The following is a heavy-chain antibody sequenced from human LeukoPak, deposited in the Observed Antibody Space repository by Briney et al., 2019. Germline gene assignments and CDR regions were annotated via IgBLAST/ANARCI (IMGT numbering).Heavy chain of an antibody. D-gene: IGHD3-10*01. CDR3: ARGNWVYAFDI. CDR1: GGSISSGGYS. J-gene: IGHJ3*02. V-gene: IGHV4-30-2*01. Sequence: SQTLSLTCAVSGGSISSGGYSWSWIRQPPGKGLEWIGYIYHSGSTYYNPSLKSRVTISVDRSKNQFSLKLSSVTAADTAVYYYARGNWVYAFDIWGQGTMVTVSS. CDR2: IYHSGST.